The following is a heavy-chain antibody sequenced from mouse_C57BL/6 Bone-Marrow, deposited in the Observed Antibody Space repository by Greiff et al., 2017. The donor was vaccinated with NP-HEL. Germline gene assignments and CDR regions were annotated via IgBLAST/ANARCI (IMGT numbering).Heavy chain of an antibody. J-gene: IGHJ3*01. V-gene: IGHV2-9*01. CDR1: GFSLTSYG. CDR3: AKLGDYDGFAY. CDR2: IWGGGSS. Sequence: VQVVESGPGLVAPSQSLSITCTVSGFSLTSYGVDWVRQPPGKGLEWLGVIWGGGSSHYTSALMSRLSISKDKSKSQIFLKMNSLQTYDTAMYYCAKLGDYDGFAYWGQGTLVTVSA. D-gene: IGHD2-4*01.